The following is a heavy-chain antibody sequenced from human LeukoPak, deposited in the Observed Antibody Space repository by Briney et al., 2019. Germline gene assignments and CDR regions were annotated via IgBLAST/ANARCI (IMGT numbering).Heavy chain of an antibody. V-gene: IGHV3-23*01. CDR3: TKGGVVHAFDI. D-gene: IGHD2-15*01. J-gene: IGHJ3*02. Sequence: GGSLRLSCAASGFTFSSYAMSWVRQAPGKGLEWVSAISGSTGRTYYAASVKGRFTISRDNSKNTLYLQMNSLRAEDTAVYYCTKGGVVHAFDIWGQGTMVTVSS. CDR2: ISGSTGRT. CDR1: GFTFSSYA.